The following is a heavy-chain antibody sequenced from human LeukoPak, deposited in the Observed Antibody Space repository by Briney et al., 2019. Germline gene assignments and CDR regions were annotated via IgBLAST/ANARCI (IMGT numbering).Heavy chain of an antibody. J-gene: IGHJ6*02. CDR1: GFTFSSYG. D-gene: IGHD6-13*01. CDR2: IWYDGSNK. V-gene: IGHV3-33*01. Sequence: GGSLRLSCAASGFTFSSYGMHWVRQAPGKALEWVAVIWYDGSNKYYADSVKGRFTISRDNSKNTLYLQMNSLRAEDTAVYYCARGSAAAGPSYGMDVWGQGTTVTVSS. CDR3: ARGSAAAGPSYGMDV.